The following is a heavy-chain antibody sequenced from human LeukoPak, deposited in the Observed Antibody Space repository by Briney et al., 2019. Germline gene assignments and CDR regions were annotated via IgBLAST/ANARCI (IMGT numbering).Heavy chain of an antibody. CDR1: GGTFSSYA. D-gene: IGHD5-18*01. J-gene: IGHJ6*03. Sequence: SVKVSCKASGGTFSSYAISRVRQAPGQGLEWMGRIIPIFGTANYAQKFQGRVTITTDESTSTAYMELSSLRSEDTAVYYCARDRVDTAMDGYYYYYMDVWGKGTTVTVSS. V-gene: IGHV1-69*05. CDR2: IIPIFGTA. CDR3: ARDRVDTAMDGYYYYYMDV.